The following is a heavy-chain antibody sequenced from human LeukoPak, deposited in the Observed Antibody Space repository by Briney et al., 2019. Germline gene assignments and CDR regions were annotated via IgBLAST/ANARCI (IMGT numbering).Heavy chain of an antibody. Sequence: SETLSLTCAVYGVSFSGYYWSWIRQPPGKGLEWIGEINHSGSTNYNPSLKSRVTISVDTSKNQFSLKLSSVTAADTAVYYCARLVDPVLRYLDWLSQKQDYWGQGTLVTVSS. D-gene: IGHD3-9*01. CDR2: INHSGST. V-gene: IGHV4-34*01. J-gene: IGHJ4*02. CDR1: GVSFSGYY. CDR3: ARLVDPVLRYLDWLSQKQDY.